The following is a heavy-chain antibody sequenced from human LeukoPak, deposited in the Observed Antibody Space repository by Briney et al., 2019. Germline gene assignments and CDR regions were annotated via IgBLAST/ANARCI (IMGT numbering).Heavy chain of an antibody. Sequence: SETLSLTCTVSGGSISSSSYDWGWIRQPPGKGLEWIGSIYYSGSTYYNPSLKSRVTISVDTSKNQFSLKLSSVTAADTAVYYCARPPSAAGEYFQHWGQGTLVTVSS. D-gene: IGHD6-13*01. V-gene: IGHV4-39*01. J-gene: IGHJ1*01. CDR2: IYYSGST. CDR3: ARPPSAAGEYFQH. CDR1: GGSISSSSYD.